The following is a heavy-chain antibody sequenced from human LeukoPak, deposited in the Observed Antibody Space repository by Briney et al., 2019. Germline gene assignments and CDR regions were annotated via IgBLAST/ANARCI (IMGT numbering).Heavy chain of an antibody. V-gene: IGHV3-23*01. CDR1: GITLSNYG. J-gene: IGHJ4*02. Sequence: GGSLRLSCAVSGITLSNYGMSWVRQAPGKGLEWVAGISDSGGTTSYADSVKGRFTISRDNPKNTLYLQMNSLRAEDTAVYFCAKRGVVIRVILVGFHKEAYYFDSWGQGALVTVSS. CDR3: AKRGVVIRVILVGFHKEAYYFDS. CDR2: ISDSGGTT. D-gene: IGHD3-22*01.